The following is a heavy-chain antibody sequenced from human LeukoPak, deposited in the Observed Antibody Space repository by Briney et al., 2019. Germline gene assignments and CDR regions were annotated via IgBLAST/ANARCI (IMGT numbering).Heavy chain of an antibody. Sequence: SETLSLTCTVSGGSISGYYWSWIRQPPGKGLEWIGDIYYSGATNYNPSLKSRVTMSVDTSKNHFSLKMTSETAADTAVYYCATYFRSGWYYGWFDPWGQGTLVTVSS. CDR2: IYYSGAT. CDR1: GGSISGYY. J-gene: IGHJ5*02. D-gene: IGHD6-19*01. CDR3: ATYFRSGWYYGWFDP. V-gene: IGHV4-59*01.